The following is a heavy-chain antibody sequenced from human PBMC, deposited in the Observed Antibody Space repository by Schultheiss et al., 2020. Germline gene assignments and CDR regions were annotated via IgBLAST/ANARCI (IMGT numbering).Heavy chain of an antibody. CDR1: GFTFSSYA. D-gene: IGHD5-18*01. CDR3: VKVAWIQLWSFYFDY. V-gene: IGHV3-64D*08. CDR2: ISSNGGST. J-gene: IGHJ4*02. Sequence: SCSASGFTFSSYAMHWVRQAPGKGLEYVSAISSNGGSTYYADSVKGRFTISRDNSKNTLYLQMSSLRAEDTAVYYCVKVAWIQLWSFYFDYWGQGTLVTVSS.